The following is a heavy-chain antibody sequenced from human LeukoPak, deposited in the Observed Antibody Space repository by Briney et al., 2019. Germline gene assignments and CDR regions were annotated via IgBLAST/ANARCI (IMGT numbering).Heavy chain of an antibody. Sequence: ASVKVSCKASGYTFTGYYMHWVRQAPGQGLECMGWINPNSGGTNYVQKFQGRVTMTRDTSINTAYMELSRLRSDDTAVYYCARVGYRDTSGAFDYWGQGTLVTVSS. V-gene: IGHV1-2*02. CDR1: GYTFTGYY. J-gene: IGHJ4*02. CDR2: INPNSGGT. D-gene: IGHD3-16*02. CDR3: ARVGYRDTSGAFDY.